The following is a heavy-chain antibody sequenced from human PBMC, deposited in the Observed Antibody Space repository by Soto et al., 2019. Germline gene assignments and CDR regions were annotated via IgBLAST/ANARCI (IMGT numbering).Heavy chain of an antibody. CDR3: ARDLPGATRQKRYHYYGMDV. D-gene: IGHD1-26*01. J-gene: IGHJ6*02. V-gene: IGHV3-21*01. Sequence: GGSLRLSCAASGFTFSSYSMNWVRQAPGKGLEWVSSISSSSSYIYYADSVKGRFTISRDNAKNSLYLQMNSLRAEDTAVYYCARDLPGATRQKRYHYYGMDVWGQGTTVTVSS. CDR2: ISSSSSYI. CDR1: GFTFSSYS.